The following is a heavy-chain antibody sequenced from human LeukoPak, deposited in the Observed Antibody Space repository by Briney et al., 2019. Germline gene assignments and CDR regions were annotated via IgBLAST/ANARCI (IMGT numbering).Heavy chain of an antibody. V-gene: IGHV4-39*01. CDR3: ARLRDYLNWFDP. Sequence: PSETVSLTCTVSGGSISSSSYYWGWIRQPPGKGLEWIGSIYYSGSTYYNPSLKSRVTISVDTSKNQFSLKLSSVTAADTAVYYCARLRDYLNWFDPWGQGTLVTVSS. CDR1: GGSISSSSYY. D-gene: IGHD4-17*01. J-gene: IGHJ5*02. CDR2: IYYSGST.